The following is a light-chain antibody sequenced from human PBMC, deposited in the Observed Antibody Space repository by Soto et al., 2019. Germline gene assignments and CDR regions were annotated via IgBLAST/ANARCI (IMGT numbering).Light chain of an antibody. CDR1: SSNIGSAY. CDR2: RNN. J-gene: IGLJ2*01. CDR3: AAWDDSLVV. Sequence: QSVLTQPPSASGTPGQTVTISCSGSSSNIGSAYIYWYQHLPGTAPKLLIYRNNQRPSGVPDRFSASKSGTSAFLAISGLRSEDDADYYCAAWDDSLVVFGGGTKLTVL. V-gene: IGLV1-47*01.